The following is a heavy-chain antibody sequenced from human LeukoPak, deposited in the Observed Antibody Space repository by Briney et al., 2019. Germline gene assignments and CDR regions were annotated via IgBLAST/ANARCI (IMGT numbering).Heavy chain of an antibody. J-gene: IGHJ4*02. Sequence: TGGSLRLSCAASGFTFSSYGMHWVRQAPGKGLEWVGRIKSKADGETIDYAAPVKGRFTFSRDDSKNMLYLQMNSLKSEDTAVYYCSTLTSRGLSDSWGQGTLVTVSS. CDR3: STLTSRGLSDS. CDR2: IKSKADGETI. CDR1: GFTFSSYG. V-gene: IGHV3-15*07. D-gene: IGHD1-20*01.